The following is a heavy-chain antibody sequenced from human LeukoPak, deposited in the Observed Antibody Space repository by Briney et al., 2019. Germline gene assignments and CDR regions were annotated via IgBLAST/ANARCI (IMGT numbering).Heavy chain of an antibody. J-gene: IGHJ4*02. D-gene: IGHD4-23*01. V-gene: IGHV3-21*01. Sequence: DPGGSLRLSCAASGFTFSSYIMNWVRQAPGKGLEWVSSISSSSSSIYYADSVQGRFTISRDNAKGSLYLQMNSLRAEDTAIYYCARELVTSSYWGQGTLVTVSS. CDR3: ARELVTSSY. CDR2: ISSSSSSI. CDR1: GFTFSSYI.